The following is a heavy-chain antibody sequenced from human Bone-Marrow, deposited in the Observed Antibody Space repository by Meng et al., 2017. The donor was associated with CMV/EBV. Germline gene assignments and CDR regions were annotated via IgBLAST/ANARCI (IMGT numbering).Heavy chain of an antibody. CDR3: ARDLHYYDSSGLVDY. CDR1: GFTFSRYA. J-gene: IGHJ4*02. Sequence: YGFTFSRYAMHWVRQAPGKGLEWVAVISNDGSNKYYADSVKGRFTISRDNSKNTLYLQMNSLRAEDTAVYYCARDLHYYDSSGLVDYWGQGTLVTVSS. CDR2: ISNDGSNK. V-gene: IGHV3-30-3*01. D-gene: IGHD3-22*01.